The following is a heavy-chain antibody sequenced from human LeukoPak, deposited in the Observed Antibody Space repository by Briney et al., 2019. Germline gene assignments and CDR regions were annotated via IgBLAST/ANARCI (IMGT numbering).Heavy chain of an antibody. CDR3: AKDPRTTVAYTLDI. J-gene: IGHJ3*02. V-gene: IGHV3-23*01. CDR2: ISGSGAST. D-gene: IGHD4-23*01. Sequence: PGGSLRLSCLTSGFTLSTNAMSWVRQAPGKGLEWISGISGSGASTYYADSVKGRFTISRDNSKNTLYLQMNSLRAEDTAVYYCAKDPRTTVAYTLDIWGQGTMVTVSS. CDR1: GFTLSTNA.